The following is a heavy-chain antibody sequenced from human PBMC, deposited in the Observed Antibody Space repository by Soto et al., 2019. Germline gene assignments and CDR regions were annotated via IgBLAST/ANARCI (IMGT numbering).Heavy chain of an antibody. CDR2: IHYTGST. V-gene: IGHV4-59*01. D-gene: IGHD2-15*01. CDR1: RASINNSY. J-gene: IGHJ4*02. CDR3: VRVAGGGLFDY. Sequence: QVLLQESGPGLVKPSETLSLTCTVSRASINNSYWTWIRQHPGKRLEWIGYIHYTGSTNYNPSLRSRVTMSMETSNNQFSLKLTSVPAADTAVYYCVRVAGGGLFDYWGPGNLVTVSS.